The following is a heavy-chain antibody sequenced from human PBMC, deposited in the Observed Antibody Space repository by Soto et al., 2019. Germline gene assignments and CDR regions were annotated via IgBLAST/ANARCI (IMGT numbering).Heavy chain of an antibody. V-gene: IGHV4-39*01. CDR3: ARYSPELWFGELSWFDP. Sequence: QLQLQKSGPGLVKPSETLSLTCTVSGGSISSSSYYWGWIRQPPGKGLEWIGSIYYSGSTYYNPSLTSRVTISVDTSKNQFSLKLSSVTAADTAVYYCARYSPELWFGELSWFDPWGQGTLVTVSS. CDR1: GGSISSSSYY. J-gene: IGHJ5*02. D-gene: IGHD3-10*01. CDR2: IYYSGST.